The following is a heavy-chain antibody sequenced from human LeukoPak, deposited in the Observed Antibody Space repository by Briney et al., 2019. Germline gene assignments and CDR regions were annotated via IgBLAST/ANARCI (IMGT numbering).Heavy chain of an antibody. CDR1: GFTFSSYA. V-gene: IGHV3-23*01. D-gene: IGHD6-6*01. CDR3: AKAYSSSDYYYMDV. CDR2: ISASGGST. J-gene: IGHJ6*03. Sequence: PGGSLRLSCAASGFTFSSYAMSWVRQAPGKGLEWVSAISASGGSTYYADSMKGRFTISRDNSKNTLYLQMNSLRAEDTAVYYCAKAYSSSDYYYMDVWGKGTAVTV.